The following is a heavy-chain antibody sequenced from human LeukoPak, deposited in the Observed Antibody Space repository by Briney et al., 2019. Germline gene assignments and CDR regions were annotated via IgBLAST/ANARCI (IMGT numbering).Heavy chain of an antibody. J-gene: IGHJ4*02. CDR1: GFTFSNFA. CDR2: INAGGRAT. CDR3: ARDRFGELLGTFDY. D-gene: IGHD3-10*01. Sequence: GGSLRLSCEASGFTFSNFAMSWVRQAPGQGLEWVSTINAGGRATYYAASVKGRFTITRDNAKNTLYQQMNSLRAEDTAVYYCARDRFGELLGTFDYWGQGALVTVSS. V-gene: IGHV3-23*01.